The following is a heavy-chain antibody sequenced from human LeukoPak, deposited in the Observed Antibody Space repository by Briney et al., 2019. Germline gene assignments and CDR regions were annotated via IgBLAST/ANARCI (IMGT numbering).Heavy chain of an antibody. CDR3: AKDSSSSGFGY. CDR1: GFTFSSYG. V-gene: IGHV3-30*18. J-gene: IGHJ4*02. D-gene: IGHD6-6*01. CDR2: ISYDGSNK. Sequence: PGGSLRLSCAASGFTFSSYGMHWVRQAPGKGLEWVAVISYDGSNKYYADSVKGRFTISRDNSKNTLYLQMNSLRAEDTAVYYCAKDSSSSGFGYWGQGTLVTVSS.